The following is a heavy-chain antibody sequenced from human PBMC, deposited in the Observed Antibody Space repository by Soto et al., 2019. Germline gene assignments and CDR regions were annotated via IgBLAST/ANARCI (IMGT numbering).Heavy chain of an antibody. CDR3: ARWFTYGNFDYFDY. CDR1: GFTFSSDW. D-gene: IGHD3-10*01. CDR2: IDSGGRTT. Sequence: GSLRLSCAAFGFTFSSDWMHWFRQAPGKGLVWVSRIDSGGRTTTYADSVKGRFTISRDNAKNTLYLQMNGLRAEDTALYYCARWFTYGNFDYFDYWGQGTQVTVSS. V-gene: IGHV3-74*01. J-gene: IGHJ4*02.